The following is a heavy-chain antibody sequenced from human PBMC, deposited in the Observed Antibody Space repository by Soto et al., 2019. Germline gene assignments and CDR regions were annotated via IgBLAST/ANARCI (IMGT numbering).Heavy chain of an antibody. CDR3: ARDRWFDS. CDR1: GGSISRGGYS. Sequence: SETLSLTCAVSGGSISRGGYSWSWIRQPPGKGLEWIGYIYHSGSTYYNPSLKSRVTISVDRSKNQFSLKLSSVTAADTAVYYCARDRWFDSWGQGTLVTVSS. CDR2: IYHSGST. V-gene: IGHV4-30-2*01. J-gene: IGHJ5*01.